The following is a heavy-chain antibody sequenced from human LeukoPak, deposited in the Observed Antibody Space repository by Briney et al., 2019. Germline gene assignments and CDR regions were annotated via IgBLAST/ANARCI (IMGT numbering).Heavy chain of an antibody. V-gene: IGHV3-30*03. CDR2: ISYNGYNK. CDR3: ARVSRGSYHFEY. J-gene: IGHJ4*02. D-gene: IGHD1-26*01. Sequence: GGSLRLSCAASGFTFSNYGLHWVRQAPGKGLEWVALISYNGYNKDYADSVKGRFTISRDDSKNTLYLQMNSLSAEDTAVYYCARVSRGSYHFEYWGQGALVTVSS. CDR1: GFTFSNYG.